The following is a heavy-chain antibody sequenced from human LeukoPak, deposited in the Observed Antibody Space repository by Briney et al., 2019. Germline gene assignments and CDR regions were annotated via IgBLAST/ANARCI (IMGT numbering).Heavy chain of an antibody. Sequence: PGGSLRLSCAASGSPLTWYWTHWVRQVPGKGLVWVSRMNSDATNIKYADPVNGRFTISRDNSKNMVFLEMNGLRDEDTVIYYCALGSASGILDSWGQGTLVTVSS. CDR3: ALGSASGILDS. CDR2: MNSDATNI. V-gene: IGHV3-74*01. J-gene: IGHJ4*02. D-gene: IGHD3-10*01. CDR1: GSPLTWYW.